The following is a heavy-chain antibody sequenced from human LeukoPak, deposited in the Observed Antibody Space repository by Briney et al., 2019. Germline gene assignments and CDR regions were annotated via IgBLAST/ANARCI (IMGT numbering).Heavy chain of an antibody. V-gene: IGHV3-30*02. CDR3: AKWGCSGGSCYPFDY. J-gene: IGHJ4*02. CDR2: IRYDGSKK. D-gene: IGHD2-15*01. CDR1: GFTFNSYG. Sequence: GGSLRLSCAASGFTFNSYGMHWVRQAPGKGLEWVAFIRYDGSKKYYADSVKGRFTISRDNSKNTLYLQMNSLRAEDTAVYYCAKWGCSGGSCYPFDYWGQGTLVTVSS.